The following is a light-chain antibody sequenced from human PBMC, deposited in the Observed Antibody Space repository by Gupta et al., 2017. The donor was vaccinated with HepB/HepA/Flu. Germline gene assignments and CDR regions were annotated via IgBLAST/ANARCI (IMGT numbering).Light chain of an antibody. CDR3: LLFYGGAWV. CDR2: TTN. V-gene: IGLV7-43*01. CDR1: TGAVTNGFF. J-gene: IGLJ3*02. Sequence: QAVVTPEPSLTVSPGGTATLTCAFNTGAVTNGFFPSWGQQKPGHAPRPLIYTTNSKYYWTPARVSGSLLGGKAALTLSGVQPEEEADYDCLLFYGGAWVFGGGTKLTVL.